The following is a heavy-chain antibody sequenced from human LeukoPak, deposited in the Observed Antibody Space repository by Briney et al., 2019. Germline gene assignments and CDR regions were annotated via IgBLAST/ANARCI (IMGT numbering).Heavy chain of an antibody. J-gene: IGHJ4*02. CDR1: GFTFSDYA. CDR2: ISGSGGST. V-gene: IGHV3-23*01. CDR3: AKKNYDSSGYYLLNFDY. Sequence: GGSLRLSCAASGFTFSDYAMSWVRQAPGKGLEWVSAISGSGGSTYYADSVKGRFTISRDNSKNTLYLQMNSLRAEDTAVYYCAKKNYDSSGYYLLNFDYWGQGTLVTVSS. D-gene: IGHD3-22*01.